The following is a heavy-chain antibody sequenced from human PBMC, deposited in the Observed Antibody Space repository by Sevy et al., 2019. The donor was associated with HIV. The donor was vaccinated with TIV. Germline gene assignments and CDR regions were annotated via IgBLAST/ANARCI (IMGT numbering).Heavy chain of an antibody. CDR3: VRGPNCGVGGCQQISPYCLDV. Sequence: GGSQRLSCAASGFTFSDHYVDWVRQAPGKGLEWVGRIRNRPNSYTTEYAAPVKGRFTISRDDSRNSVYLQMNSLKTQDSAVYYCVRGPNCGVGGCQQISPYCLDVWGKGATVTVSS. D-gene: IGHD2-15*01. CDR2: IRNRPNSYTT. V-gene: IGHV3-72*01. CDR1: GFTFSDHY. J-gene: IGHJ6*03.